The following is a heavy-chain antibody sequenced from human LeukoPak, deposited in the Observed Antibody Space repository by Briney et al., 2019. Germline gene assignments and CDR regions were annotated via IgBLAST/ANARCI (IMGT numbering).Heavy chain of an antibody. J-gene: IGHJ4*02. D-gene: IGHD3-22*01. V-gene: IGHV3-48*03. CDR2: ISSSGSTI. Sequence: GGSLRPSCAASGFTFSSYEMNWVRQAPGKGLEWVSYISSSGSTIYYADSVKGRFTISRDNAKSSLYLQMNSLRAEDTAVYYCAREYYDSSGCDFDYWGQGTLVTVSS. CDR3: AREYYDSSGCDFDY. CDR1: GFTFSSYE.